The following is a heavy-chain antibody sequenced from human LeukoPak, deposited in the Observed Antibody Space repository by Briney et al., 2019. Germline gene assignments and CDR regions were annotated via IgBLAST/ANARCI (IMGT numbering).Heavy chain of an antibody. D-gene: IGHD3-10*01. CDR1: GGSNSRSSNY. Sequence: SETLSLTCTVSGGSNSRSSNYWGWIRQPPGKGLEWIGEIYHSGSTNYSPSLKSRVTISVDKSKNQFSLKLSSVTAADTAVYYCARGNYYYGSGSYYNVLDYWGQGTLVTVSS. CDR3: ARGNYYYGSGSYYNVLDY. V-gene: IGHV4-39*07. CDR2: IYHSGST. J-gene: IGHJ4*02.